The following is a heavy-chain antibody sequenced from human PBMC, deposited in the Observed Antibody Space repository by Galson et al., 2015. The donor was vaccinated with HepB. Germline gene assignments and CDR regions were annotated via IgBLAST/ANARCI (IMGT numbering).Heavy chain of an antibody. CDR1: GFTFSAYA. CDR2: ISNDGSSK. D-gene: IGHD6-19*01. CDR3: AREEYGCGWYGSVMGNWFDP. J-gene: IGHJ5*02. Sequence: SLRLSCAASGFTFSAYALHWVRQAPGRGLEWVAGISNDGSSKYYADSVKGRFTISRANSRNTIYLHMNSLRVEDTAIYYCAREEYGCGWYGSVMGNWFDPWGQGTLVTVSS. V-gene: IGHV3-30*04.